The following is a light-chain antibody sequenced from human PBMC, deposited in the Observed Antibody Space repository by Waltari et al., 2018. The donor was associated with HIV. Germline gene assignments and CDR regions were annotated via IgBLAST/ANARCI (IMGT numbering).Light chain of an antibody. CDR3: QSYDSSLSAWV. V-gene: IGLV1-40*01. Sequence: QSVLTQPPSVSGAPGQRVTISCTGSSTDIGAGYDVHWYQHLPGRAPKLLIYGDTGRPSGVPDRFSGSKSATSASLAITGLQAEDEADYSCQSYDSSLSAWVFGGGTKLTVL. CDR2: GDT. J-gene: IGLJ3*02. CDR1: STDIGAGYD.